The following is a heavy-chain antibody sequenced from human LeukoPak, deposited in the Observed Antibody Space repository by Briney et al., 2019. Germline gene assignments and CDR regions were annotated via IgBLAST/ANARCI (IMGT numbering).Heavy chain of an antibody. Sequence: ASVKVSCKVSGYTLTELSMHWVRQAPGKGLEWMGGFDPEDGETIYAQKFQGRVTMTEDTSTDTAYMELSSLRSEDTAVYYRATDQYYDSSGYYGVIAFDIWGQGTMVTVSS. V-gene: IGHV1-24*01. CDR2: FDPEDGET. D-gene: IGHD3-22*01. J-gene: IGHJ3*02. CDR3: ATDQYYDSSGYYGVIAFDI. CDR1: GYTLTELS.